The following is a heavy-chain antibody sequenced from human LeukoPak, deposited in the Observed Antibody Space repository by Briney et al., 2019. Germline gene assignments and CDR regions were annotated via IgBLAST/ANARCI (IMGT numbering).Heavy chain of an antibody. V-gene: IGHV5-51*01. Sequence: GESLKISCKGAGYSFTSYWIAWVRQLPGKGLEWMGIIYPHDSDTRYSPSFQGQVTISADKSISTAYLQWGSLKASDTAMYYCARPSEEGASGYYYGLDVWGQGTTVTVSS. CDR2: IYPHDSDT. CDR3: ARPSEEGASGYYYGLDV. J-gene: IGHJ6*02. CDR1: GYSFTSYW. D-gene: IGHD1-26*01.